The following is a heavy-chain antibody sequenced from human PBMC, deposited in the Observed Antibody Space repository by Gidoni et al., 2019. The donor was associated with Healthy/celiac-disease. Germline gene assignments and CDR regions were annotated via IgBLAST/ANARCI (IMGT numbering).Heavy chain of an antibody. V-gene: IGHV3-66*02. D-gene: IGHD3-22*01. J-gene: IGHJ3*02. CDR2: IYSGGST. CDR1: GFTVSSNY. CDR3: ARSSSGYYLGAFDI. Sequence: EVQLVESGGGLVQPGGSLRLSCAASGFTVSSNYMSWVRQAPGKGLEWVSVIYSGGSTYYADSVKGRFTISRDNSKNTLYLQMNSLRAEDTAVYYCARSSSGYYLGAFDIWGQGTMVTVSS.